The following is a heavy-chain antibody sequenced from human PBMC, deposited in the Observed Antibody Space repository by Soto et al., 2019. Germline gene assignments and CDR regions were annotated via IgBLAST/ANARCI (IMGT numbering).Heavy chain of an antibody. D-gene: IGHD2-8*01. CDR1: GFTFSSYG. J-gene: IGHJ6*02. Sequence: GGSLRLSCAASGFTFSSYGMHWVRQAPGKGLEWVAVISYDGSNKYYADSVKGRFTISRDNSKNTLYLQMNSLRAEDTAVYYCAKDGGYCTNGVCLADGMDVWGQGTTVTVSS. CDR3: AKDGGYCTNGVCLADGMDV. V-gene: IGHV3-30*18. CDR2: ISYDGSNK.